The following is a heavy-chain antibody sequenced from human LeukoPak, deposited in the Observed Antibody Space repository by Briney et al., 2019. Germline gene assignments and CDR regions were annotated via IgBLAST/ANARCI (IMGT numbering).Heavy chain of an antibody. Sequence: SETLSLTCTVSGGSISSNSYYWGWIRQPPGKGLEWIGSTFHSGSTYYNPSLKSRVTISVDTSKNQFSPRLSSVTAEDTAVYFCAREARGTYTIDYWGQGTLVTVSS. D-gene: IGHD1-26*01. CDR2: TFHSGST. V-gene: IGHV4-39*01. CDR1: GGSISSNSYY. J-gene: IGHJ4*02. CDR3: AREARGTYTIDY.